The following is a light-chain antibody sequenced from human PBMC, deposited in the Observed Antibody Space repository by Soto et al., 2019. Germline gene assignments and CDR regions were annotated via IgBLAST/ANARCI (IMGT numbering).Light chain of an antibody. CDR3: QQYNNRWT. CDR1: QSISVW. J-gene: IGKJ1*01. Sequence: DIQMTQSPSTLSASVGDIVTITCRASQSISVWLAWFQQKPGNAPKLLIYKASTLESGVPSRFSGSGSGTEFTLTISSLQPDDSATYYCQQYNNRWTSGQGTKVEI. CDR2: KAS. V-gene: IGKV1-5*03.